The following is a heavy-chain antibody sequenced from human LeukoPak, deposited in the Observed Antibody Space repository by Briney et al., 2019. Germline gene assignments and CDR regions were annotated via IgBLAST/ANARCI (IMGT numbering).Heavy chain of an antibody. Sequence: SETLSLTCTVSGGSISSSNYYWGWIRQPPGKGLERIGNIYCSGSTYYKPSLKTRVTISVDTSKIQFSLKLTSVTAADTAVYYCARHASVDGNWPRPLDYWGQGSLVTVSS. CDR3: ARHASVDGNWPRPLDY. CDR2: IYCSGST. CDR1: GGSISSSNYY. D-gene: IGHD6-19*01. J-gene: IGHJ4*02. V-gene: IGHV4-39*01.